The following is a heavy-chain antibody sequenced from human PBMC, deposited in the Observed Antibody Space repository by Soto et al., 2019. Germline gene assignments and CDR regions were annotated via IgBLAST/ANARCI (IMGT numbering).Heavy chain of an antibody. CDR2: IIPIFGTA. D-gene: IGHD3-22*01. CDR1: GGTFSSYA. Sequence: QVQLVQSGAEVKKPGSSVKVSCKASGGTFSSYAISWVRQAPGQGLEWMGAIIPIFGTANYAQKFQGRVTITADESTSTAYMELSSLRSEDTAVYYCARSTDYYDSSGYSYDAFDIWGQGTMVTVSS. J-gene: IGHJ3*02. V-gene: IGHV1-69*01. CDR3: ARSTDYYDSSGYSYDAFDI.